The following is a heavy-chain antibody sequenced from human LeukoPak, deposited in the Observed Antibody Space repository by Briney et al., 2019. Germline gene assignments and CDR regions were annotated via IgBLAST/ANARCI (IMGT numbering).Heavy chain of an antibody. CDR1: YSSFSSDYF. J-gene: IGHJ4*02. CDR3: AREMIHRAPDVYFDY. V-gene: IGHV4-38-2*02. Sequence: SETLSLTCSVSYSSFSSDYFWGGTRPPSGKGREGIGSISHSGSTYCNPSLKSRVTISLDTSNNQFSLRLRSVTAADTAVYFCAREMIHRAPDVYFDYWGQGSLVTVS. D-gene: IGHD3-16*01. CDR2: ISHSGST.